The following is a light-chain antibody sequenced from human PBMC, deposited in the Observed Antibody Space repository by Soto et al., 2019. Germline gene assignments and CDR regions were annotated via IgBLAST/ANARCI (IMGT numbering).Light chain of an antibody. J-gene: IGKJ4*01. V-gene: IGKV3-11*01. CDR1: QSVSSY. CDR3: EQRSNRSSAIT. CDR2: DAS. Sequence: EIVLPHSPATLSLSPGKRATLSCRASQSVSSYLAWYQQKPGQAPRLLIYDASNRATGIPARFSGSGSGTDFTPTISSLGPKFFLFFYGEQRSNRSSAITWGGGT.